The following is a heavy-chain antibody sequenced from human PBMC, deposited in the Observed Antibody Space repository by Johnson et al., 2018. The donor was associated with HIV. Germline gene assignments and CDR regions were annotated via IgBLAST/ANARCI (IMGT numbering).Heavy chain of an antibody. D-gene: IGHD3-10*01. CDR3: ARDPKRSGSYYKDAFDI. Sequence: QVQLVESGGGVVQPGRSLRLSCAASGFTFSSYAMHWVRQAPGKGLEWVAVISYDGSNKYYADSVKGRFTISRDNSKNTLYLQMNSLGAEDTAVYYCARDPKRSGSYYKDAFDIWGQGTMVTVSS. CDR2: ISYDGSNK. V-gene: IGHV3-30-3*01. J-gene: IGHJ3*02. CDR1: GFTFSSYA.